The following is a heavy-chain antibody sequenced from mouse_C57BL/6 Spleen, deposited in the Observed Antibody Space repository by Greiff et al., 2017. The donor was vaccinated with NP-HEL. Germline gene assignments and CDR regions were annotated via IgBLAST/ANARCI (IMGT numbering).Heavy chain of an antibody. Sequence: QVQLQQSGPELVKPGASVKISCKASGYTFTDSYINWVKQRPGQGLEWIGWIFPGSGSTYYNAKFKGKATLTVCTSSRPAYLLLRSLASEDFAVYVCARRNYGSRDAMDYWGQGTSVTVSA. CDR2: IFPGSGST. D-gene: IGHD1-1*01. CDR1: GYTFTDSY. V-gene: IGHV1-75*01. J-gene: IGHJ4*01. CDR3: ARRNYGSRDAMDY.